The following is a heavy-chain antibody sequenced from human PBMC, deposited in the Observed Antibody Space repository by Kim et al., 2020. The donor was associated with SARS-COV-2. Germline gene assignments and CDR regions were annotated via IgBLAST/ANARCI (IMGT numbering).Heavy chain of an antibody. CDR2: INAAGGST. V-gene: IGHV3-23*01. D-gene: IGHD2-15*01. J-gene: IGHJ6*03. Sequence: GGSLRLSCAASGLTFSSYPMSWVRQAPGKGLEWVSAINAAGGSTYYADSVKGRFTISRDNSKNTLYLQMNTLRAEDAAVYYYAKRVASIPYNYYMFVWC. CDR3: AKRVASIPYNYYMFV. CDR1: GLTFSSYP.